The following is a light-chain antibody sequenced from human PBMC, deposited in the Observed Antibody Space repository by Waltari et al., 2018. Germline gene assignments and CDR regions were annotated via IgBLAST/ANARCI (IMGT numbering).Light chain of an antibody. Sequence: DIVMTQSPDSLAVSLGERATINCKSTQSVLYNSNNKNYLAWYQQKPGQPPKLLIYWASLLESGVPDRFSGSGSGTDFTLTISSLQAEDVAVYYCQQYYSTPYTFGQGTKLEIK. V-gene: IGKV4-1*01. J-gene: IGKJ2*01. CDR3: QQYYSTPYT. CDR2: WAS. CDR1: QSVLYNSNNKNY.